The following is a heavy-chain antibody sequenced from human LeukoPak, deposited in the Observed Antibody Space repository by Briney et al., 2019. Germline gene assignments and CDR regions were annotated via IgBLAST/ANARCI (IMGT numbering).Heavy chain of an antibody. J-gene: IGHJ4*02. V-gene: IGHV3-7*03. CDR2: IKQDGSEI. D-gene: IGHD3-22*01. CDR1: GFTLRSYW. CDR3: ATGSGSYYSH. Sequence: PGGSLRLSCAASGFTLRSYWMSWVRQAPGKGLEWVANIKQDGSEIYYVDSVKGRFTISRDNAKNSLYLQMSSLRAEDTAVYYCATGSGSYYSHWGQGTLVTVSS.